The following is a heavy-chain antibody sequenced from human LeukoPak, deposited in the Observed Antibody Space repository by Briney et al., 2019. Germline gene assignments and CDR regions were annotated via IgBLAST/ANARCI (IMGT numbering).Heavy chain of an antibody. J-gene: IGHJ4*02. CDR1: GFTFSNYW. D-gene: IGHD6-19*01. CDR2: VNKDGSKN. Sequence: GGSLRLSCAASGFTFSNYWMGWVRQAPGKGLEWVAIVNKDGSKNYYVDSVKGRFSISRDNANNLLYLQMNSLRVEDTAVYYCARGGSSGSVNYWGQGTLVTVSS. CDR3: ARGGSSGSVNY. V-gene: IGHV3-7*03.